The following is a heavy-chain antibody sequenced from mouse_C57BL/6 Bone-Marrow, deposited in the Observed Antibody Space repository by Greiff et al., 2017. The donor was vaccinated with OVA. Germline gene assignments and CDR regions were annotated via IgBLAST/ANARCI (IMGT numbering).Heavy chain of an antibody. V-gene: IGHV1-69*01. CDR2: IDPSDSYT. Sequence: QVQLQQPGAELVMPGASVKLSCKASGYTFTSYWMHWVKQRPGQGLEWIGEIDPSDSYTNYNQKFKGKSTLTVGKSSRTAYMQLSSLTSADSAVYYCARCLNWDEDYAMDYWGQGTSVTVSS. D-gene: IGHD4-1*01. J-gene: IGHJ4*01. CDR3: ARCLNWDEDYAMDY. CDR1: GYTFTSYW.